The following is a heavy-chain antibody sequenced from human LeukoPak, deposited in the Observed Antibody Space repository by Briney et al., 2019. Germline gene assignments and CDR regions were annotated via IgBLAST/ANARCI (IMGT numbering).Heavy chain of an antibody. V-gene: IGHV4-34*01. CDR1: GGSFSGYY. Sequence: SETLSLTCAVYGGSFSGYYWSWIRQPPGKGLEWIGEINHSGSTNYNPSLKSRVTISVDTSKNQFSLKLSSVTAADTAVYYCATGVMSDYWGQGTLVTVSS. CDR2: INHSGST. J-gene: IGHJ4*02. D-gene: IGHD3-16*01. CDR3: ATGVMSDY.